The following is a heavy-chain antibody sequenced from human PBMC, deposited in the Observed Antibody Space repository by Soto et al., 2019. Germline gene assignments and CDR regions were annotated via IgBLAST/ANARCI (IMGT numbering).Heavy chain of an antibody. CDR2: ISDDGNNK. J-gene: IGHJ6*02. D-gene: IGHD3-3*01. CDR1: GFTFSSYG. Sequence: GGSLRLSCAASGFTFSSYGIHWVRQAPGKGLEWVAFISDDGNNKYYADSVKGRFTISRDNFRNTLYLQMNSLRGEDTAVYYCAKRRNVLRFLEWSSGMEVWGQGATVTVSS. V-gene: IGHV3-30*18. CDR3: AKRRNVLRFLEWSSGMEV.